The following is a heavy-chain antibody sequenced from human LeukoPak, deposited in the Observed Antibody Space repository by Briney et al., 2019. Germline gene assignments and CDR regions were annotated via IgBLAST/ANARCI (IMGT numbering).Heavy chain of an antibody. V-gene: IGHV3-23*01. CDR3: AKDQAPYQPLLYYYYGMDV. Sequence: PGGSLRLSCAASGFTFSSYGMHWVRQAPGKGLEWVAAISGSGGSTYYADSVKGRFTISRDNSKNTLYLQMNSLRAEDTAVYYCAKDQAPYQPLLYYYYGMDVWGQGTTVTVSS. CDR2: ISGSGGST. D-gene: IGHD2-2*01. CDR1: GFTFSSYG. J-gene: IGHJ6*02.